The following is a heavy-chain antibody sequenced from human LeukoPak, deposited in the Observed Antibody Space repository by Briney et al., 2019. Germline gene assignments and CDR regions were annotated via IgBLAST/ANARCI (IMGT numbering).Heavy chain of an antibody. D-gene: IGHD2-15*01. CDR1: GFTFSSYA. CDR2: ITGTGGR. CDR3: AKDYCRDGNCPFPFLDS. Sequence: GGSLRLSCAASGFTFSSYAMSWVRQAPGKGLEWVSIITGTGGRYYGDSVKGRFILSRDNSKNTVYMQMSSLRAEDTATHYCAKDYCRDGNCPFPFLDSWGQGTLVTVS. V-gene: IGHV3-23*01. J-gene: IGHJ4*02.